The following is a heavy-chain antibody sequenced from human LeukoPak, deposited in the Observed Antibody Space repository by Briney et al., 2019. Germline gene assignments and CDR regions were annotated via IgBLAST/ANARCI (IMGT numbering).Heavy chain of an antibody. CDR2: ISYDGSNK. Sequence: GGSLRLSCAASGFTFSSYAMHWVRQAPGKGLEWVVVISYDGSNKYYADSVKGRFTISRDNSKNTLYLQMNSLRAEDTAVYYCAKVSGGGLYYDGMDVWGQGTTVTVSS. V-gene: IGHV3-30-3*01. CDR1: GFTFSSYA. CDR3: AKVSGGGLYYDGMDV. D-gene: IGHD1-14*01. J-gene: IGHJ6*02.